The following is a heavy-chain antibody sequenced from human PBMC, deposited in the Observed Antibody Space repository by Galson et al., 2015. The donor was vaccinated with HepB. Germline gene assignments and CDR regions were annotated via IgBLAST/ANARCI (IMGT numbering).Heavy chain of an antibody. CDR3: ARAYYDSSAYYGH. V-gene: IGHV1-2*06. CDR2: INPNSGGT. Sequence: SVKVSCKASGYTFTGFYMHWVRQAPGQGLEWMGRINPNSGGTIYAQRFKGRVTMTRDTSISTAYMELSRLRSDDTAVYYCARAYYDSSAYYGHWGQGTLVTVSS. CDR1: GYTFTGFY. D-gene: IGHD3-22*01. J-gene: IGHJ4*02.